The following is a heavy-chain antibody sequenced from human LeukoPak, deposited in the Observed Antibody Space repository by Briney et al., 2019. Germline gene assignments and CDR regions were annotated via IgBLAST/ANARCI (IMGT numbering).Heavy chain of an antibody. V-gene: IGHV1-8*01. CDR2: MNPNSGNT. CDR1: GYTFTSYD. J-gene: IGHJ4*02. CDR3: ARGLSPSDY. Sequence: ASVKVSCKASGYTFTSYDINWVRQATGQGLEWMGWMNPNSGNTGYAQKFQGRVTMTRDTSISTAYMEVSSLRSEDTAVCYCARGLSPSDYWGQGTLVTVSS.